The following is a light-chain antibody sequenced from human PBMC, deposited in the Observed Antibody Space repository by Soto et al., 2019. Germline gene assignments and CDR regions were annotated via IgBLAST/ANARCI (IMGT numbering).Light chain of an antibody. J-gene: IGKJ3*01. V-gene: IGKV3-20*01. Sequence: EIVLTQSPGTLSLSPGERATLSCRASQSVSSSYLAWYQQKPGQAPRLLIYRASSRATGIPDRFSGSGSGTDFAVTISRLEPEDFAVYYCQQYGCALFPFGPGTEVDIK. CDR1: QSVSSSY. CDR3: QQYGCALFP. CDR2: RAS.